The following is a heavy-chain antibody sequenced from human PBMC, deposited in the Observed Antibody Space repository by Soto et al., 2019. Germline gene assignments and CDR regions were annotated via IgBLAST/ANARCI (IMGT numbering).Heavy chain of an antibody. CDR1: GGSFSGYY. Sequence: SETLSLTCAVYGGSFSGYYWSWIRQPPGKGLEWIGEINHSGSTNYNPSLKSRVTISVDTSKNQFSLKLSSVTAADTAVYYCARAEYNNWFDPWGRGTLVTVSS. V-gene: IGHV4-34*01. J-gene: IGHJ5*02. CDR2: INHSGST. CDR3: ARAEYNNWFDP. D-gene: IGHD6-6*01.